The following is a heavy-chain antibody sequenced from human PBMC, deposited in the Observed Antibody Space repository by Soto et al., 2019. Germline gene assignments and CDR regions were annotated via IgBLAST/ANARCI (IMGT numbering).Heavy chain of an antibody. D-gene: IGHD6-19*01. V-gene: IGHV1-69*13. CDR2: IIPIFGTA. CDR1: GGTFSSYA. J-gene: IGHJ4*02. CDR3: AREGIAVAGALGSIDY. Sequence: GASVKVSCKASGGTFSSYAISWVRQVPGQGLEWMGGIIPIFGTANYAQKFQGRVTITADESTSTAYMELSSLRSEDTAVYYCAREGIAVAGALGSIDYWGQGTLVTVSS.